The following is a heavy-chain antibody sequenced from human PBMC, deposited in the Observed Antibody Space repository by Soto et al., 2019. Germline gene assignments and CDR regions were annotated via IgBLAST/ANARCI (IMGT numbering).Heavy chain of an antibody. CDR3: ARADPYYAMDV. CDR1: GFSVSINY. V-gene: IGHV3-53*01. Sequence: PGGSLRLSCAASGFSVSINYMSWVRQAPGKGLEWVSLIRSGGDTDYADSVRGRFTISRDNSKNTVFLQMNSLRAEDTAIYYCARADPYYAMDVWGQGTTVNVSS. J-gene: IGHJ6*02. CDR2: IRSGGDT.